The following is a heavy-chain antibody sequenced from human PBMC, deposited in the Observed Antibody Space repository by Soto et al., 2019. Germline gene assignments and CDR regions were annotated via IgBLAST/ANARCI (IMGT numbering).Heavy chain of an antibody. D-gene: IGHD3-3*01. CDR3: ARLSPGNYDFWSGYGYYYYMDV. CDR2: MNPNSGNT. J-gene: IGHJ6*03. V-gene: IGHV1-8*01. CDR1: GYTFTSYD. Sequence: ASVKVSCKASGYTFTSYDINWVRQATGQGLEWMGWMNPNSGNTGYAQKFQGRVTMTRNTSISTAYMELSSLRSEDTAVYYCARLSPGNYDFWSGYGYYYYMDVWG.